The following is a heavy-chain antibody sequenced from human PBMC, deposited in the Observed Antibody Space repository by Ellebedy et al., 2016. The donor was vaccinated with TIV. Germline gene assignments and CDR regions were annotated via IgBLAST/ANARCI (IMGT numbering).Heavy chain of an antibody. D-gene: IGHD2-15*01. V-gene: IGHV1-2*02. Sequence: ASVKVSCKASGYTLTDDYVHWVRQAPGQGPEWMGWVNPNGGSTSYAEKFRGRVTMTSDTSISTAYMELSSLRSDDTAVYYCARDTPIGARNDYWGQGTLVTVSS. CDR3: ARDTPIGARNDY. CDR2: VNPNGGST. J-gene: IGHJ4*02. CDR1: GYTLTDDY.